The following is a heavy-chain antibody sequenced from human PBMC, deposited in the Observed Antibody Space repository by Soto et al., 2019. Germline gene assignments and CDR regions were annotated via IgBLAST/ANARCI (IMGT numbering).Heavy chain of an antibody. CDR2: IYYSGST. J-gene: IGHJ4*02. CDR3: ARDHHSSSFYFDY. CDR1: GGSISSYY. Sequence: SETLSLTCTVSGGSISSYYWSWIRQPPGKGLEWIGYIYYSGSTNYNPSLKSRVTISVDTSKNQFSLKLSSVTAADTAVYYCARDHHSSSFYFDYRGQGTLVTVSS. V-gene: IGHV4-59*01. D-gene: IGHD6-13*01.